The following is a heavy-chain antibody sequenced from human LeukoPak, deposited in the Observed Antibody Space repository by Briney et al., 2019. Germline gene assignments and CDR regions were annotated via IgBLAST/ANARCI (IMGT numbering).Heavy chain of an antibody. J-gene: IGHJ5*02. Sequence: GGSPRLSCAASGFTFTSYPMNWVRQAPGKELEWVATIASDGFMAYYADSLKGRFVISRDNPQQTIYLQMNSLRADDTAVYYCAKDLFLFFGDTRGQGTLVTVSS. CDR3: AKDLFLFFGDT. CDR1: GFTFTSYP. V-gene: IGHV3-23*01. D-gene: IGHD3/OR15-3a*01. CDR2: IASDGFMA.